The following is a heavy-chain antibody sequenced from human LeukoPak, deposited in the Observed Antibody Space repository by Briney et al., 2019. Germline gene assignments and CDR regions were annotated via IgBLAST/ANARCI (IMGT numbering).Heavy chain of an antibody. CDR2: ISSSSSYI. Sequence: GGSLRLSCAASGFTFRSYSMNWVRQAPGKGLEWVSSISSSSSYIYYADSVKGRFTISRDNAKNSLYLQMNSLRAEDTAVYYCAREMGSSYYDSSGYYGFFDYWGQGTLVTVSS. V-gene: IGHV3-21*01. CDR3: AREMGSSYYDSSGYYGFFDY. J-gene: IGHJ4*02. D-gene: IGHD3-22*01. CDR1: GFTFRSYS.